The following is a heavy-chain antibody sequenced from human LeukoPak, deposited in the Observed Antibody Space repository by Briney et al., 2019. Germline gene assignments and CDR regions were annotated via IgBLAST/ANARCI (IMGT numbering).Heavy chain of an antibody. CDR1: GYTFTSYD. CDR3: ARGLSDGVLLWFGEPTYYFDY. CDR2: MNPNSGNT. D-gene: IGHD3-10*01. Sequence: ASVKVSCKASGYTFTSYDINWVRHATGQGLEWMGWMNPNSGNTGYAQKFQGRATMTRNTSISTAYMELRSLRSEDTAVYYCARGLSDGVLLWFGEPTYYFDYWGQGTLVTVSS. J-gene: IGHJ4*02. V-gene: IGHV1-8*01.